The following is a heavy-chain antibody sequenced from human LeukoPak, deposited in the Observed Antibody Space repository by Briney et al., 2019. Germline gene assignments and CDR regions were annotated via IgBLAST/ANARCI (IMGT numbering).Heavy chain of an antibody. CDR2: ISSSSSTI. CDR3: ARDYSSRPNNYYYYGMDV. D-gene: IGHD6-13*01. J-gene: IGHJ6*02. V-gene: IGHV3-48*01. Sequence: GGSLRLSCAASGFTFSSYSMNWVRQAPGKGLEWVSYISSSSSTIYYADSVKGRFTISRDNAKYSLYLQMNSLRAEDTAVYYCARDYSSRPNNYYYYGMDVWGQETTVTVSS. CDR1: GFTFSSYS.